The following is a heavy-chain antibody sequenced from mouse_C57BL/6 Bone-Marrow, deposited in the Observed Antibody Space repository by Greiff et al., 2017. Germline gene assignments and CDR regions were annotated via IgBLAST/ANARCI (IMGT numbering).Heavy chain of an antibody. V-gene: IGHV1-81*01. CDR2: IYPRSGNT. Sequence: VQLVESGAELARPGASVKLSCKASGYTFTSYGISWVKQRTGQGLEWIGEIYPRSGNTYYNEKFKGKATLTADKSSSTAYMELRSLTSEDSAVYFCARDYYGNYERFAYWGQGTLVTVSA. CDR1: GYTFTSYG. CDR3: ARDYYGNYERFAY. J-gene: IGHJ3*01. D-gene: IGHD2-1*01.